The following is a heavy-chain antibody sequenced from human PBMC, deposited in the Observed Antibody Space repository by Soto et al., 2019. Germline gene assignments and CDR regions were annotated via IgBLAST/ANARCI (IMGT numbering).Heavy chain of an antibody. V-gene: IGHV1-3*01. D-gene: IGHD6-13*01. J-gene: IGHJ6*02. CDR2: INAGNGNT. CDR3: ASTNIVAAPYGMDV. Sequence: ASVKVSCKASGYTFTRYAMHWVRQAPGQRLEWMGWINAGNGNTKYSQKFQGRVTITRETSASTAYMELSSLRTEDTAVYYCASTNIVAAPYGMDVWGQGTTVTVSS. CDR1: GYTFTRYA.